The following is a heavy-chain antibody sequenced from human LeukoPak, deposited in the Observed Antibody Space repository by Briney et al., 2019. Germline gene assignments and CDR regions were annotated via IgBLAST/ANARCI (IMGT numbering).Heavy chain of an antibody. CDR1: GGSISSSSYY. V-gene: IGHV4-39*07. CDR2: IYYSGST. Sequence: PSETLSLTCTVSGGSISSSSYYWGWIRQPPGKGLEWIGSIYYSGSTYYNPSLKSRVTISVDTSKNQFSLKLSSVTAADTAVYYCARYYLSPRLGYYGMDVWGQGTTVTVSS. D-gene: IGHD1-26*01. J-gene: IGHJ6*02. CDR3: ARYYLSPRLGYYGMDV.